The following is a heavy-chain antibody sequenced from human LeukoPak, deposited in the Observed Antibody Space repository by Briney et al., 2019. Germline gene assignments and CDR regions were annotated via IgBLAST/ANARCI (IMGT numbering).Heavy chain of an antibody. V-gene: IGHV3-64D*06. D-gene: IGHD5-18*01. J-gene: IGHJ1*01. CDR1: GFTFSSYA. Sequence: GGSLRLSCSASGFTFSSYAMHWVRQAPGKGLEYVSAISSNGGSTYYADSVKGRFTISRDNSKNTLYLQMSSLRAEDTAVYYCVKARGPYSYGRSAGYFQHWGQGTLVTVSS. CDR3: VKARGPYSYGRSAGYFQH. CDR2: ISSNGGST.